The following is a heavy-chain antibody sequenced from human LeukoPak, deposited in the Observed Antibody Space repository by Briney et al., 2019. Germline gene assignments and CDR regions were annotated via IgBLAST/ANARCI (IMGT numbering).Heavy chain of an antibody. D-gene: IGHD4-23*01. CDR3: ARSPTPIYGGVFDY. Sequence: PGGSLRLSCIVSGFTFNTYAMHWVRQAPGKGLEYVSAISSNGDSTYYASSVKGRFTVSRDNSRNILYLQMGSLRTEDLAVYYCARSPTPIYGGVFDYWGQGTQVTVSS. CDR2: ISSNGDST. CDR1: GFTFNTYA. J-gene: IGHJ4*02. V-gene: IGHV3-64*01.